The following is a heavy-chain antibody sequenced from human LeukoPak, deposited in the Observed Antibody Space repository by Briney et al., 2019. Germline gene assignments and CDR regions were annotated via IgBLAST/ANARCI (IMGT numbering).Heavy chain of an antibody. CDR3: ARSPPRYCSSTSCYPYTYYFDY. CDR2: IWYDGSNK. J-gene: IGHJ4*02. CDR1: GFTFSSYG. V-gene: IGHV3-33*01. Sequence: PGGYLRLSCAASGFTFSSYGMHWVRQAPGKGLEWVAVIWYDGSNKYYADSVKGRFTISRDNSKNTLYLQMNSLRAEDTAVYYCARSPPRYCSSTSCYPYTYYFDYWGQGTLVTVSS. D-gene: IGHD2-2*01.